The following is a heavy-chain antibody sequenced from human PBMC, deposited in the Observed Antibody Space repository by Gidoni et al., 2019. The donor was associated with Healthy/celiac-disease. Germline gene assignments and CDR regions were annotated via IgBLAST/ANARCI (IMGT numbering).Heavy chain of an antibody. Sequence: QVQLVESGGGVVQPGRSLRLSCAASGFTFSSYGMHWVRQAPGKGLEWVAVIWYDGSNKYYADSVKGRFTISRDNSKNTLYLQMNSLRAEDTAVYYCARDGAAADTHYYYYMDVWGKGTTVTVSS. CDR1: GFTFSSYG. J-gene: IGHJ6*03. CDR3: ARDGAAADTHYYYYMDV. V-gene: IGHV3-33*01. CDR2: IWYDGSNK. D-gene: IGHD6-13*01.